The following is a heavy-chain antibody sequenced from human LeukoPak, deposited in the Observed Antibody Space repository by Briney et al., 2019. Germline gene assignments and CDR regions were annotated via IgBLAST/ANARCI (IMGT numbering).Heavy chain of an antibody. J-gene: IGHJ6*03. Sequence: GSLRLSCAASGFNFSSYGMHWVRQAPGQGLEWVAFIRYDGSNKYYADSVKGRFTISRDNSKNTLYLQMNSLRAEDTAVYYCAKDSSSWSYYYYYMDVWGKGTTVTVSS. CDR1: GFNFSSYG. CDR2: IRYDGSNK. CDR3: AKDSSSWSYYYYYMDV. D-gene: IGHD6-13*01. V-gene: IGHV3-30*02.